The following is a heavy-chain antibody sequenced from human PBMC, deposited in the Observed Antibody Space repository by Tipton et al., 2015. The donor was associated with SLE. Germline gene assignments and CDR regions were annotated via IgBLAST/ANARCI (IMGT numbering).Heavy chain of an antibody. Sequence: SGVTFSTYWMSWVRQAPGKGLEWVANIREDGGEKYYVDSVKGRFTISRDNAKNSVYLQMNSLRAEDTAVYYCARSGGAGDLEYWGQGTLVTVSS. CDR2: IREDGGEK. V-gene: IGHV3-7*01. CDR3: ARSGGAGDLEY. J-gene: IGHJ4*02. D-gene: IGHD3-16*01. CDR1: GVTFSTYW.